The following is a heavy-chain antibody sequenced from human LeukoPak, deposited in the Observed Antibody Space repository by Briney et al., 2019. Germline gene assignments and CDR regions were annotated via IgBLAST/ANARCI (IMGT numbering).Heavy chain of an antibody. J-gene: IGHJ4*02. CDR2: IYWNDDK. Sequence: ESGPTLVKPTQTLTLTCSFSGFSLSTSGVGVGWIRQPPGKALEWLALIYWNDDKRYSPSLKSRLTITKDTSKNRVVLTMTNMDPVDTATYYCAHSMPYYDFWSGPSRWGYWGQGTLVTVSS. CDR3: AHSMPYYDFWSGPSRWGY. CDR1: GFSLSTSGVG. D-gene: IGHD3-3*01. V-gene: IGHV2-5*01.